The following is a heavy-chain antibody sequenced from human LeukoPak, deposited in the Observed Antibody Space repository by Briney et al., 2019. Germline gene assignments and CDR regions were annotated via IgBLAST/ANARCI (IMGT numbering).Heavy chain of an antibody. J-gene: IGHJ3*02. Sequence: SETLSLTCTVSGGSISSSSYYWGWIRQPPGKGLEWIGSIYYSGSTYYNPSLKSRVTISVDTSKNQFSLKLSSVTAADTAVYYCARGRNRITIFGVVIIGDAFDIWGQGTMVTVSS. D-gene: IGHD3-3*01. CDR3: ARGRNRITIFGVVIIGDAFDI. V-gene: IGHV4-39*01. CDR1: GGSISSSSYY. CDR2: IYYSGST.